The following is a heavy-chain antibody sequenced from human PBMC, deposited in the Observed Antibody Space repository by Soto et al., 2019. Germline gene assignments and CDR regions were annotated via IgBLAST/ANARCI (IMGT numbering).Heavy chain of an antibody. J-gene: IGHJ4*02. Sequence: EVQLLESGGGLVQPGGSLRLSCAASGFTFNNYAMTWVRRAPGKGLEWVSAISGGGDTTYYADSVKGRFTVSRDGSKNTLYLQMSSLRAEDTALYYCAKGRGGSGSLTPRVDFWCQGTLVTVSS. D-gene: IGHD3-10*01. CDR3: AKGRGGSGSLTPRVDF. V-gene: IGHV3-23*01. CDR2: ISGGGDTT. CDR1: GFTFNNYA.